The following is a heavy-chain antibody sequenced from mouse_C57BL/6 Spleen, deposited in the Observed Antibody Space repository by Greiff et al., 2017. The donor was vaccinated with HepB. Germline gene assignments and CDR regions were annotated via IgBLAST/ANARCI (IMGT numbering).Heavy chain of an antibody. CDR2: IYPRDGST. V-gene: IGHV1-85*01. D-gene: IGHD2-3*01. CDR3: ARERDGYYLDY. J-gene: IGHJ2*01. CDR1: GYTFTSYD. Sequence: VMLVESGPELVKPGASVKLSCKASGYTFTSYDINWVKQRPGQGLEWIGWIYPRDGSTKYNEKFKGKATLTVDTSSSTAYMELHSLTSEDSAVYFCARERDGYYLDYWGQGTTLTVSS.